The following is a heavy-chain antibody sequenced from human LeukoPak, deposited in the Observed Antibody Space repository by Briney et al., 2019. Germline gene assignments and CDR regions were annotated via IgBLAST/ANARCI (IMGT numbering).Heavy chain of an antibody. J-gene: IGHJ4*02. CDR1: GGSISSYY. V-gene: IGHV4-4*07. Sequence: SETLSLTCTASGGSISSYYWNWIRQPAGKGLEWIGHIYTSGISNYNPALKSRVSMSVDTSKNQFSLKLRSVTAADTGVYYCASSVDTAMVGDYWGQGTLVTVSS. CDR2: IYTSGIS. CDR3: ASSVDTAMVGDY. D-gene: IGHD5-18*01.